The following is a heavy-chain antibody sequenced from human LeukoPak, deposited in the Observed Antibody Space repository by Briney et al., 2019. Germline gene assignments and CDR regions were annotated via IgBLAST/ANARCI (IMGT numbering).Heavy chain of an antibody. CDR3: AREEVGATLDY. CDR1: GFTFSSYS. Sequence: GESLRLSCAASGFTFSSYSMNWVRQAPGKGLEWVSYISSSSSTIYYADSVKGRFTISRDNAKNSLYLQMNSLRAEDTAVYYCAREEVGATLDYWGQGTLVTVSS. V-gene: IGHV3-48*01. CDR2: ISSSSSTI. D-gene: IGHD1-26*01. J-gene: IGHJ4*02.